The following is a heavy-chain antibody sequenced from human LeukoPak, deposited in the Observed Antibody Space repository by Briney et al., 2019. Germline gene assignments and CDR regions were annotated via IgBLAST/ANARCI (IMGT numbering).Heavy chain of an antibody. CDR1: GFTFSSYS. CDR2: ISSSSSYI. V-gene: IGHV3-21*01. Sequence: GGSLRLSCAASGFTFSSYSMNWVRQAPGKGLEWVSSISSSSSYIYYADSVKGRFTISRDNAKNSLYLQMNSLRAEDTALYYCARGDYGDYARFDPWGQGTLVTVSS. CDR3: ARGDYGDYARFDP. J-gene: IGHJ5*02. D-gene: IGHD4-17*01.